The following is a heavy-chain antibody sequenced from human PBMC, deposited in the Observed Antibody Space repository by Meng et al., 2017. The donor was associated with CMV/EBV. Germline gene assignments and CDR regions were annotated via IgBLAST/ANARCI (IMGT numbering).Heavy chain of an antibody. CDR2: ISAYNGNT. CDR3: ARHSEEFYDYVWGSYRVLGIFDY. CDR1: GYTFTSYG. Sequence: ASVKVSCKASGYTFTSYGISWVRQAPGQGLEWMGWISAYNGNTNYAQKLQGRVTMTTDTSTSTAYMELRSLRPDDTAMYYCARHSEEFYDYVWGSYRVLGIFDYWGQGTLVTVSS. D-gene: IGHD3-16*02. V-gene: IGHV1-18*01. J-gene: IGHJ4*02.